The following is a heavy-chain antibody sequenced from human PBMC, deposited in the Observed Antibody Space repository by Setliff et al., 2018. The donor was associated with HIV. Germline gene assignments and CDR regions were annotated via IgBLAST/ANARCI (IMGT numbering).Heavy chain of an antibody. D-gene: IGHD3-9*01. J-gene: IGHJ4*01. CDR1: GIPIDRVYS. CDR3: ARDQSDYNVLTGFGDFDY. CDR2: ISNSGST. Sequence: PSETLSLTCGVSGIPIDRVYSWAWIRQPPGKGLEWIGTISNSGSTHYNSPLQGRISISIDTSKNQFSLTLTSVTAADTAMYYCARDQSDYNVLTGFGDFDYWGHGALVTVSS. V-gene: IGHV4-38-2*02.